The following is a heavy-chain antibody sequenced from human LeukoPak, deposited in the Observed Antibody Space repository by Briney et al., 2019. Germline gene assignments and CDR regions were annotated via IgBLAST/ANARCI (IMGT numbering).Heavy chain of an antibody. J-gene: IGHJ4*02. CDR1: GGSISGYY. Sequence: SETLSLTCTVSGGSISGYYWNWIGQPPGQRLEWIGYTSDSGGHTDYKPSLKSRVAISVDTSKNQFSLKLTSATAADTAVYYCARWHSHGRYFDYWGQGAPVTVSS. V-gene: IGHV4-59*01. D-gene: IGHD2-21*01. CDR3: ARWHSHGRYFDY. CDR2: TSDSGGHT.